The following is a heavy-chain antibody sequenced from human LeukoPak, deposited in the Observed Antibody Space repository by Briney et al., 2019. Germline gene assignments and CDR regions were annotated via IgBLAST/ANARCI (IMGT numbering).Heavy chain of an antibody. J-gene: IGHJ4*02. D-gene: IGHD1-26*01. Sequence: GGSLRLSCATSGFTFSNTWMAWVRQAPGKGLEWVANINQDSKTKQYVDSVKGQFTISRDNAKNSLFLQMSSLTVEDTGIYYCARDQIGSLDYWGQGTLVTVSS. CDR2: INQDSKTK. CDR1: GFTFSNTW. CDR3: ARDQIGSLDY. V-gene: IGHV3-7*01.